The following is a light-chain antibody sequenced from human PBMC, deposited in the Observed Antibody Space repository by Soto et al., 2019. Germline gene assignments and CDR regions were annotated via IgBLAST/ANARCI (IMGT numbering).Light chain of an antibody. CDR1: QSISTY. CDR3: QQSYIAPWT. Sequence: DIQMTQSPSSLSSSVGDRVSITCRASQSISTYLNWYQQKPGKVPRLLIYAASSVQSGVPSRFSGSGSGTDFTLTISSLQPEDFATYYCQQSYIAPWTFGQGTKVEIK. J-gene: IGKJ1*01. V-gene: IGKV1-39*01. CDR2: AAS.